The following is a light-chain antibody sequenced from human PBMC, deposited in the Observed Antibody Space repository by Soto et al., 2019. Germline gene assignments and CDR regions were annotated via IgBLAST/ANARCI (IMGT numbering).Light chain of an antibody. V-gene: IGKV3-15*01. CDR3: QQRHNWIT. CDR2: GAS. J-gene: IGKJ5*01. Sequence: EIVMTQSPATLSVSPGERATLSCRASQSVSSNLAWYQQKPGQAPRLLIHGASNTALGIPARFSGSGSGTEFTLTISSLEPEDFAVYYCQQRHNWITFGQGTRLEIK. CDR1: QSVSSN.